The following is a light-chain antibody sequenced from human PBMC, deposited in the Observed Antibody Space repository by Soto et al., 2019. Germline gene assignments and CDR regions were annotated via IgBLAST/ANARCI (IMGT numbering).Light chain of an antibody. Sequence: DIQMTQSPSSVSASVGDRVTITCRASQGISSYLAWCQQKPGKAPNLLIYAASTLQSGVPSRFSGSGSGTEFTLTISGLLPEDFATYHCQQLNTLPFTFGQGTRLEIK. CDR3: QQLNTLPFT. V-gene: IGKV1-9*01. CDR1: QGISSY. CDR2: AAS. J-gene: IGKJ5*01.